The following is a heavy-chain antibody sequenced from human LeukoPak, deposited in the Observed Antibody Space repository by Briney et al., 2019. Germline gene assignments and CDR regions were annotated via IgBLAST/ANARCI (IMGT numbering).Heavy chain of an antibody. CDR1: GGSISSYY. J-gene: IGHJ4*02. V-gene: IGHV4-59*12. CDR3: ASSRVYSGSWYYYFDN. CDR2: IYYSGST. D-gene: IGHD5-12*01. Sequence: KPSETLSLTCTVSGGSISSYYWSWIRQPPGKGLEWIGYIYYSGSTNYNPSLKSRVTISVDTSKNLFSLKLSSVTAADTAVYYCASSRVYSGSWYYYFDNWGQGTLVTVSS.